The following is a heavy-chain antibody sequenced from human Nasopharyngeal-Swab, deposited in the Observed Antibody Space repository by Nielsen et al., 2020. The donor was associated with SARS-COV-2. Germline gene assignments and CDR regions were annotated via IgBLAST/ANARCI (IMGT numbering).Heavy chain of an antibody. V-gene: IGHV3-23*01. D-gene: IGHD1-26*01. J-gene: IGHJ4*02. CDR2: ISGSGGRT. CDR1: GFTFSTYA. CDR3: ARDRGGSHFDY. Sequence: GESLKISCAASGFTFSTYAMSWVRQAPGKGLEWVSGISGSGGRTYYADSVKGRFTISRDNSKNTLYLQMNSLRAEDTAVYYCARDRGGSHFDYWGQGTLVTVSS.